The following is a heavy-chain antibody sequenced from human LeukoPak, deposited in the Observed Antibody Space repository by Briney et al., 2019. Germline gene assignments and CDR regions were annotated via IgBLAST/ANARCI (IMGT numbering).Heavy chain of an antibody. D-gene: IGHD2-15*01. CDR3: ARAVGYY. CDR2: ISSSSSTI. CDR1: GITFSSYT. Sequence: GGSLRLSCASSGITFSSYTMNWVRQAPGKGLEWVSYISSSSSTIYYADSVKGRFTISRDNAKNSLYLQMNSLRAEDTAVYYCARAVGYYWGQGTLVTVSS. V-gene: IGHV3-48*01. J-gene: IGHJ4*02.